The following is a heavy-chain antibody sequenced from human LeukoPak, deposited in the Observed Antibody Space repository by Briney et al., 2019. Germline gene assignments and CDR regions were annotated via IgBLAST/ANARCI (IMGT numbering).Heavy chain of an antibody. CDR2: ISGSGGST. D-gene: IGHD3-22*01. V-gene: IGHV3-23*01. CDR3: ARGRSGFYFDY. CDR1: GFTFSSYA. Sequence: GGSLRLSCAASGFTFSSYAMNWVRQAPGKRLEWVSAISGSGGSTYYADSVKSRFTISRDNAKNTLYLQMNSLRVEDTAIYYCARGRSGFYFDYWGQGTLVTVSS. J-gene: IGHJ4*02.